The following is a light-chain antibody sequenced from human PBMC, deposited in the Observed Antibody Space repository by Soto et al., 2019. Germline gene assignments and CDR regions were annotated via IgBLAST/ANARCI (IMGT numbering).Light chain of an antibody. Sequence: QSALTQPASVSGSPGQSITISCTGTSSDVGSYNLVSWYHQYPGTGPRLIIYEGSKRPSGVSQRFAGSKSGNTASLTISGLQAEDEADYYCCSYAGSSTYVFGTGTKLTVL. CDR2: EGS. CDR1: SSDVGSYNL. CDR3: CSYAGSSTYV. V-gene: IGLV2-23*01. J-gene: IGLJ1*01.